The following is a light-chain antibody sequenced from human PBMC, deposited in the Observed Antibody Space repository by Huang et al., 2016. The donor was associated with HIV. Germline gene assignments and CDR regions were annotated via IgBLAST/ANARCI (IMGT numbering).Light chain of an antibody. Sequence: DIQLTQSPSSLSASVGDRVTITCRANQTITTYLNWYQQKPGKAPHLLIYGASNLQSGVPSRVSGSGSGTDFTLIISGLQPEDFATYYCQQTYTFPAFGRGTKVEIK. CDR1: QTITTY. J-gene: IGKJ1*01. CDR3: QQTYTFPA. CDR2: GAS. V-gene: IGKV1-39*01.